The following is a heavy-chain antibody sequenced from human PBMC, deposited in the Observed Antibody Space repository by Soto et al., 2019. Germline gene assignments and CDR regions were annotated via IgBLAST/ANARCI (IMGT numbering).Heavy chain of an antibody. CDR1: GFTFSSYA. Sequence: EVQLSESGGGLVQPGGSLRLSCAASGFTFSSYAMSWVRQAPGKGLAWVSGISGSGSSTYYADAVKGRFTISRDNSKNRLYLQMDSLRAEDTAIYYCAKDPKSSIRFNWVERWGQGTLVTVSS. D-gene: IGHD2-2*01. J-gene: IGHJ5*02. V-gene: IGHV3-23*01. CDR3: AKDPKSSIRFNWVER. CDR2: ISGSGSST.